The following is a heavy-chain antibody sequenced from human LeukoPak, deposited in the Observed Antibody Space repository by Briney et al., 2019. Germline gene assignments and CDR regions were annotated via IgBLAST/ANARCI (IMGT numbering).Heavy chain of an antibody. CDR2: ISGSGDST. Sequence: GGSLRLSCAASGFSFSDAWMNWVRQAPGKGLEWVSAISGSGDSTYYGDSVKGRFTISRDNSKNTLYLQMNSLRAEDTAVYYCAKTRPLDSSSWSHGDYWGQGTLVTVSS. D-gene: IGHD6-13*01. J-gene: IGHJ4*02. V-gene: IGHV3-23*01. CDR1: GFSFSDAW. CDR3: AKTRPLDSSSWSHGDY.